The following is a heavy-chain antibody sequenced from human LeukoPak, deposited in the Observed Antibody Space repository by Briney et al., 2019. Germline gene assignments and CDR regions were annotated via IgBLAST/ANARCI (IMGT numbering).Heavy chain of an antibody. D-gene: IGHD3-9*01. CDR2: ITGSGGNT. J-gene: IGHJ4*02. Sequence: GASLRLSCAASGFTFSNYAMSWVRQAPGKGLEWVSAITGSGGNTYYADSVKGRFTISRDNSKNTVFLQMNSPRDEDTAVYYCAKWGVYDVLTGYNASDYWGQGTLVTVSS. CDR1: GFTFSNYA. V-gene: IGHV3-23*01. CDR3: AKWGVYDVLTGYNASDY.